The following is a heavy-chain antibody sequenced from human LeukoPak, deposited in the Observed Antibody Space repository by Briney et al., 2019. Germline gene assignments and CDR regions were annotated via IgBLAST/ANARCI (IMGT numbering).Heavy chain of an antibody. CDR3: ATLWFDYYYGMDV. CDR1: GYTFTGYY. Sequence: ASVKVSCKASGYTFTGYYMHWVRQAPGQGLEWMGWINPNSGGTNYAQKFQGRVTMARDTSISTAYMELSRLRSDDTAVYYCATLWFDYYYGMDVWGQGTTVIVSS. J-gene: IGHJ6*02. V-gene: IGHV1-2*02. CDR2: INPNSGGT. D-gene: IGHD3-10*01.